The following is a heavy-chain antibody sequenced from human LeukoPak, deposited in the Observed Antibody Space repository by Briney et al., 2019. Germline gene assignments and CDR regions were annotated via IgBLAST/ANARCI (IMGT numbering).Heavy chain of an antibody. V-gene: IGHV3-53*01. D-gene: IGHD3-10*01. Sequence: GGPLTLSCAACRFLVSSKYMIGLPESPGKGLEWGSDIYRGGSTYYADSVKGRFTISRDNSKNTLYLQMNSLRAEDTAVYYCASGSGSYRTPYYYMDVWGTGTTVTVSS. CDR2: IYRGGST. CDR1: RFLVSSKY. J-gene: IGHJ6*03. CDR3: ASGSGSYRTPYYYMDV.